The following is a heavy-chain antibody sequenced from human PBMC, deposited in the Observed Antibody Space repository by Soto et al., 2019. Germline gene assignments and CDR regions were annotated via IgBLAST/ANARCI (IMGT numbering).Heavy chain of an antibody. D-gene: IGHD2-2*01. CDR2: MNPNSGNT. CDR3: ARVRPGWYQMLKGRDHYGMDV. Sequence: ASVKVSCKASGYTFTSYDINWVRQATGQGLEWMGWMNPNSGNTGYAQKFQGRVTMTRNTSISTAYMELSSLRSEDTAVYYCARVRPGWYQMLKGRDHYGMDVCGQGTTVTVFS. CDR1: GYTFTSYD. V-gene: IGHV1-8*01. J-gene: IGHJ6*02.